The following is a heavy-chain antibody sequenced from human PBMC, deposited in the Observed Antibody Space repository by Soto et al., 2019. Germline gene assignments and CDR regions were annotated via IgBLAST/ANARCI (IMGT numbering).Heavy chain of an antibody. CDR3: ARTTVVSGTPDFDY. CDR2: ISYGGTNN. V-gene: IGHV3-30-3*01. CDR1: GFTFSNFP. J-gene: IGHJ4*02. D-gene: IGHD4-4*01. Sequence: GGSLRLSCAASGFTFSNFPMHWVRQAPGKGLEWVAVISYGGTNNYYADSVKGRFTISRDDSKNTVYLQMNGLRPEDTAVYFCARTTVVSGTPDFDYWGQGTLVTVSS.